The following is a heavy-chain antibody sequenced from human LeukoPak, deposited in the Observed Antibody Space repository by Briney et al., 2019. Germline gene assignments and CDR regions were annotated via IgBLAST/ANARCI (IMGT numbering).Heavy chain of an antibody. D-gene: IGHD1-26*01. CDR1: GFTFSRDW. Sequence: GGSLRLSCAVSGFTFSRDWKIWVRQARGKGGEWVANINQEGSEKNHVHYVRGRLTIYRDNEKNTMYLQMQRQRGEDTAVYYCAKNRESYWVPELDYWGQVTLVTVSS. V-gene: IGHV3-7*01. CDR3: AKNRESYWVPELDY. J-gene: IGHJ4*02. CDR2: INQEGSEK.